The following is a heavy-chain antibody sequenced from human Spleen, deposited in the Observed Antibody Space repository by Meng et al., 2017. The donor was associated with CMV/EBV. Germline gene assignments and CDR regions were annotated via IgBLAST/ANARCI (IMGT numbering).Heavy chain of an antibody. CDR3: ARPVDTAMAFDY. CDR1: GYSFTSYW. Sequence: GAEVKKPGEALKISCKGSGYSFTSYWISWVRQMPGKGLEWMGRIDPSDSYTNYSPSFQGHVTISADKSISTAYLQWSSLKASDTAMYYCARPVDTAMAFDYWGQGTLVTVSS. J-gene: IGHJ4*02. V-gene: IGHV5-10-1*01. CDR2: IDPSDSYT. D-gene: IGHD5-18*01.